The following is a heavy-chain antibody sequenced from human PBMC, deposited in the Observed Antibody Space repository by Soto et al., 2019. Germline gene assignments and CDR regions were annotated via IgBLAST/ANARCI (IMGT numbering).Heavy chain of an antibody. CDR2: IYYSGST. V-gene: IGHV4-39*01. CDR1: GGSISSSSYY. Sequence: QLQLQESGPGLVKPSETLSLTCTVSGGSISSSSYYWGWIRQPPGKGLEWIGSIYYSGSTYYNPSHESQVTISVDTSKNQFSLKRSSVTAADTAVYYCARHLSYCSSTSCYGYWFDPWGHGTLVTVSS. D-gene: IGHD2-2*01. CDR3: ARHLSYCSSTSCYGYWFDP. J-gene: IGHJ5*02.